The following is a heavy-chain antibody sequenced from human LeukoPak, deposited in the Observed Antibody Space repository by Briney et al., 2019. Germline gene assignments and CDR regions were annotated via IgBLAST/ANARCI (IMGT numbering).Heavy chain of an antibody. CDR2: ISGSGGST. Sequence: GSLRLSCAASGFTFSSYAMSWVRQAPGKGLEWVSAISGSGGSTYCADSVKGRFTISRDNSKNTLYLQMNSLRAEDTAVYYCAKNYYDSSGYGTTYFDYWGQGTLVTASS. D-gene: IGHD3-22*01. J-gene: IGHJ4*02. V-gene: IGHV3-23*01. CDR3: AKNYYDSSGYGTTYFDY. CDR1: GFTFSSYA.